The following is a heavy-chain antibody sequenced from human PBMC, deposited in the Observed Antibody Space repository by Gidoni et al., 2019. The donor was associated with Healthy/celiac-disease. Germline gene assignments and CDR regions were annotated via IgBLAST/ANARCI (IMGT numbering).Heavy chain of an antibody. D-gene: IGHD3-22*01. J-gene: IGHJ5*02. V-gene: IGHV3-21*01. CDR2: ISSSSSYI. CDR1: GFPFSSYS. Sequence: EVQLVESGGGLVKPGGSLRLSCAASGFPFSSYSMNWVRQAPGKGLEWVSSISSSSSYIYYADSVKGRFTISRDNAKNSLYLQMNSLRAEDTAVYYCARSEYYYDSSGYYVGPRFDPWGQGTLVTDSS. CDR3: ARSEYYYDSSGYYVGPRFDP.